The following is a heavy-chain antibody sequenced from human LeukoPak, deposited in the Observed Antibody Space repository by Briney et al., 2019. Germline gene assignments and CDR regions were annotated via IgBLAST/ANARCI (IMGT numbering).Heavy chain of an antibody. CDR3: ARCKGIPFSGSYDY. D-gene: IGHD1-26*01. J-gene: IGHJ4*02. V-gene: IGHV3-53*01. CDR1: GFTFSRYA. CDR2: IYSGGST. Sequence: GGSLRLSCAASGFTFSRYAGHWVRQAPGKGLEWVSVIYSGGSTYYADFAKGRFNISRDNSKNTLYLQMNSLRVEDTAVYYCARCKGIPFSGSYDYWGQGTLVTVSS.